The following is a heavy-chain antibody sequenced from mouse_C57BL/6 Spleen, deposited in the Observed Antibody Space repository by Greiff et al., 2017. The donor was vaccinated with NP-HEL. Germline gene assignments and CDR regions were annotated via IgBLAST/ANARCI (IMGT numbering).Heavy chain of an antibody. D-gene: IGHD4-1*02. Sequence: EVKLVESGEGLVKPGGSLKLSCAASGFTFSSYAMSWVRQTPEKRLEWVAYISSGGDYIYYADTVKGRFTISRDNARNTLYLQMSSLKSEDTAMYYCTSQLGQGYYAMDYWGQGTSVTVSS. CDR2: ISSGGDYI. CDR1: GFTFSSYA. J-gene: IGHJ4*01. CDR3: TSQLGQGYYAMDY. V-gene: IGHV5-9-1*02.